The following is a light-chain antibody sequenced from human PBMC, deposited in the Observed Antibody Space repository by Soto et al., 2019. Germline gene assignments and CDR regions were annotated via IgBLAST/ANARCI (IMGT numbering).Light chain of an antibody. CDR2: GVS. CDR1: QSLSSAF. CDR3: GQFVSSPPRT. J-gene: IGKJ1*01. Sequence: EIVLTQSPGTLSLSPGEKATLSCRASQSLSSAFLAWYQQKPGQAPRLLIYGVSNRATGIPDRFSGSGSGTDFILTISRLEPEDFALYCCGQFVSSPPRTFGQGTKVDIK. V-gene: IGKV3-20*01.